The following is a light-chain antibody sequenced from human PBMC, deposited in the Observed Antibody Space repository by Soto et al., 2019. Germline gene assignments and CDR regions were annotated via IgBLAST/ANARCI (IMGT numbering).Light chain of an antibody. CDR1: QGINKY. V-gene: IGKV1-27*01. J-gene: IGKJ3*01. CDR3: QKYDSGPFT. Sequence: IQLTQSPSSLSASVGDTVTVTCRASQGINKYLAWYQQKPGKVPHLLIYGASTSQLGVPPRFSGSGSGTDFTLTISSLQPEDVATYYCQKYDSGPFTCGPGTKVDIK. CDR2: GAS.